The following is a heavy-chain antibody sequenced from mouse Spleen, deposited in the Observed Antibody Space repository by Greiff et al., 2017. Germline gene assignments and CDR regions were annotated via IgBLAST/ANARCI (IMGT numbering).Heavy chain of an antibody. D-gene: IGHD1-1*01. Sequence: EVQLQQSGPVLVKPGASVKMSCKASGYTFTDYYMNWVKQSHGKSLEWIGVINPYNGGTSYNQKFKGKATLTVDKSSSTAYMELNSLTSEDSAVYYCARDYYDGSLDYWGQGTTLTVSS. CDR1: GYTFTDYY. CDR3: ARDYYDGSLDY. CDR2: INPYNGGT. V-gene: IGHV1-19*01. J-gene: IGHJ2*01.